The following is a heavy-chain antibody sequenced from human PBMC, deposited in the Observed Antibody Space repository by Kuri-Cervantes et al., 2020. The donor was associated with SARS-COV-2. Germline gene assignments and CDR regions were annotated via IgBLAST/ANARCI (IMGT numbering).Heavy chain of an antibody. D-gene: IGHD5-18*01. CDR3: AKGHSFGYPPYDY. CDR2: ISASGGSA. J-gene: IGHJ4*02. CDR1: GFTFADYA. Sequence: GGSLRLSCAASGFTFADYAMSWVRQAPGKGLEWVSSISASGGSANYADSVKGRLTVSRDNSKNTLYLQINSLRAEDTAVYYCAKGHSFGYPPYDYWGQGTLVTVSS. V-gene: IGHV3-23*01.